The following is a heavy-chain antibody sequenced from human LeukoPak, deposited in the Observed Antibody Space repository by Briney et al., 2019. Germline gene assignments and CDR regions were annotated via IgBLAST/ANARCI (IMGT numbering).Heavy chain of an antibody. J-gene: IGHJ4*01. CDR1: GFTFSNSA. D-gene: IGHD6-19*01. CDR3: AKGIYSSGWSYFGY. V-gene: IGHV3-23*01. Sequence: GGSLRLSCAASGFTFSNSAMSWVRQAPGKGLEWVSTLSGSGITTYYADSVKGRFTISRDNSKNTLYLQMNSLRAEDTAVYYCAKGIYSSGWSYFGYWGHGTLVTVSP. CDR2: LSGSGITT.